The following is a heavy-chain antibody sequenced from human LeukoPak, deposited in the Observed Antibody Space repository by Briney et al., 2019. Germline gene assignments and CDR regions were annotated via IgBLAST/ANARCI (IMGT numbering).Heavy chain of an antibody. J-gene: IGHJ4*02. D-gene: IGHD5-24*01. V-gene: IGHV4-39*01. Sequence: SETLSLTCTVSDGSLSSSTYYWGWIRQPPGKGLEWIGTIYYTGSTYSNPSLQSRVTISVDTSKTQFSLKFNSVTAADTAVYYCVRRHNYRTNCFDYWGQGALVTVSS. CDR1: DGSLSSSTYY. CDR2: IYYTGST. CDR3: VRRHNYRTNCFDY.